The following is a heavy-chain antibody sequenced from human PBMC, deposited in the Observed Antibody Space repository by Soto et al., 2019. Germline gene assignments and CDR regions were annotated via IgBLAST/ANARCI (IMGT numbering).Heavy chain of an antibody. V-gene: IGHV3-30*18. CDR3: AKELEI. CDR2: ISYDGSNE. J-gene: IGHJ3*02. D-gene: IGHD1-1*01. CDR1: GFTFSTYG. Sequence: QVQLVESGGGVVQPGRSLRLSCAASGFTFSTYGMHWVRQAPGKGLEWVAVISYDGSNEYYAESVKGRFTISRDNSKNTLYLQMNSLRAADTAVYYCAKELEIWGQGTMVTVSS.